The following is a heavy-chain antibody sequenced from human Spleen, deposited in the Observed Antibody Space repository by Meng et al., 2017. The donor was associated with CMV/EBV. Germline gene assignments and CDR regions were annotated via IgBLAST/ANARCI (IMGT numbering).Heavy chain of an antibody. Sequence: GGSLRLSCAASGFTFSSYSMNWVRQAPGKGLEWVSSISSSSSYIYYADSVKGRFTISRDNAKNSLYLQMNSLRAEDTAVYYCARDIFYWWELMGGAFDIWGQGTMVTVSS. CDR1: GFTFSSYS. V-gene: IGHV3-21*01. CDR2: ISSSSSYI. D-gene: IGHD1-26*01. J-gene: IGHJ3*02. CDR3: ARDIFYWWELMGGAFDI.